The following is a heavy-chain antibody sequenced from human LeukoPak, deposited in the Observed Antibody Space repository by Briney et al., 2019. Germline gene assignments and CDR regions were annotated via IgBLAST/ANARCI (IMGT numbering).Heavy chain of an antibody. J-gene: IGHJ4*02. Sequence: GASVKVSCMASGYTFTGYYMHWVRQAPGQGLEWMGWINPNSGGTNYAQKFQGRVTMTRDTSISTAYMELSRLRSDDTAVYYCARVDGYYDSSGYYYFLDYWGQGTLVTVSS. CDR2: INPNSGGT. CDR1: GYTFTGYY. D-gene: IGHD3-22*01. V-gene: IGHV1-2*02. CDR3: ARVDGYYDSSGYYYFLDY.